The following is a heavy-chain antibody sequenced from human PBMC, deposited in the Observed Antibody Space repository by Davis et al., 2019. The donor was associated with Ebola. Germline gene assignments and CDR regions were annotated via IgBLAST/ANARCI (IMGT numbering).Heavy chain of an antibody. CDR1: GYTFTGYY. D-gene: IGHD3-9*01. J-gene: IGHJ4*02. V-gene: IGHV1-2*02. Sequence: ASVKVSCKASGYTFTGYYMHWVRQAPGQGLEWMGWINPNSGGTNYAQKFQGRVTMTRDTSISTAYMELSRLRSDDTAVYYCARVPYDILTGYHDFDYWGQGTLVTVSS. CDR2: INPNSGGT. CDR3: ARVPYDILTGYHDFDY.